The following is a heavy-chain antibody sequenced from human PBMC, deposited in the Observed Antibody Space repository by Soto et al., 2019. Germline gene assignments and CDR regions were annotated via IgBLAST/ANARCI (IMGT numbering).Heavy chain of an antibody. Sequence: EVQLVESGGGLVQPGGSLRLSCAASGFTVSNNYMTCVRQAPGKGLEWVSLIYSHGGTDYADSVKGRFTISRDNSKNMVYLQMNSLRVEDTAVYYCARGGSGSQTVGYWGQGARVTVSS. CDR3: ARGGSGSQTVGY. J-gene: IGHJ4*02. V-gene: IGHV3-66*01. D-gene: IGHD1-26*01. CDR2: IYSHGGT. CDR1: GFTVSNNY.